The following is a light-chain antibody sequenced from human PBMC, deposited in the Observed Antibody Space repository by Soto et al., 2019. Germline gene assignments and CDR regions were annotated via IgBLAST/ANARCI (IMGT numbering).Light chain of an antibody. CDR1: KGISNY. J-gene: IGKJ4*01. CDR2: AAS. CDR3: QKYNTAPLT. V-gene: IGKV1-27*01. Sequence: DIQMTQSPSSLSASVGDRVTITCRASKGISNYLAWYQQKPGKVPTLLMYAASTLQSGVPSRFSGSGSGTEFTLPISSLQPEDVATYYCQKYNTAPLTFGGGTKVEIK.